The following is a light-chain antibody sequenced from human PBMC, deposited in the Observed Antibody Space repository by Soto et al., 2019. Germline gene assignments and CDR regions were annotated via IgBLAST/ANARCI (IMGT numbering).Light chain of an antibody. V-gene: IGKV1-39*01. J-gene: IGKJ2*01. CDR1: QSIARF. CDR3: QQSHIAPYT. Sequence: DLQMTQSPSSLSAAVGDRVTITCRASQSIARFLNWYQQKPGEVPKLLIFGASYLRSGVPSRFSGSGSGTHFALNITSLQPEDCATYFCQQSHIAPYTFGQGT. CDR2: GAS.